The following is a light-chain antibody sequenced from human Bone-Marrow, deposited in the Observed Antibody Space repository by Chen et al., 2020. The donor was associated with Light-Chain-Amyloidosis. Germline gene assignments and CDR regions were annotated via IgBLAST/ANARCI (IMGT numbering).Light chain of an antibody. CDR1: QSLVNIDGNTY. J-gene: IGKJ4*01. CDR3: MQGTHWPLT. V-gene: IGKV2-30*01. CDR2: KVS. Sequence: EVVMTQSPLSLPVTLGQPASISCRSTQSLVNIDGNTYLSWFQQRPGQSPRRLIYKVSNRDVGVPDRFSGSGSGTDFTLKISRVEAEDVGVYYCMQGTHWPLTFGGGTNVEIK.